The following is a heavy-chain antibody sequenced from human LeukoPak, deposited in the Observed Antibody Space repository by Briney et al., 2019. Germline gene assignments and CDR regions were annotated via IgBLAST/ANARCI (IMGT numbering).Heavy chain of an antibody. J-gene: IGHJ4*02. CDR1: GFTFSSYS. V-gene: IGHV3-21*01. Sequence: GGSLRLSCAASGFTFSSYSMNWVRQAPGKGLEWVSSISSSSSYIYYADSVKGRFTISRDNAKNSLYLRMNSLRAEDTAVYYCASGGGSGGTHDYWGQGTLVTASS. CDR2: ISSSSSYI. D-gene: IGHD3-10*01. CDR3: ASGGGSGGTHDY.